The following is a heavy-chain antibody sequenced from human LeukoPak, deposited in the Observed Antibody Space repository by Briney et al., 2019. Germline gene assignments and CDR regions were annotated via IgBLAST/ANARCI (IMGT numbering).Heavy chain of an antibody. Sequence: GGSLRLSCAASGFTVSSNYMSWVRQAPGMGLEWVSVIYSGGSTYYADSVKGRFTISRDNSKNTLYLQMNSLRAEDTAVYYCARVTLYSSGWYYYYYMDVWGKGTTVTVSS. V-gene: IGHV3-53*01. CDR1: GFTVSSNY. J-gene: IGHJ6*03. CDR2: IYSGGST. D-gene: IGHD6-19*01. CDR3: ARVTLYSSGWYYYYYMDV.